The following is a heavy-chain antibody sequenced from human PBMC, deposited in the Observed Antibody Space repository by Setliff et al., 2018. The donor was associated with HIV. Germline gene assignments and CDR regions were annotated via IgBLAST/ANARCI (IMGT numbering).Heavy chain of an antibody. CDR2: MYYSGRT. V-gene: IGHV4-39*01. CDR3: ARDSIAVAARAFDI. J-gene: IGHJ3*02. Sequence: GSLRLSCAASGFTFSSYYWSWIRQPPGKGLEWIGSMYYSGRTYYNPSLKSRVTISVDTSKNQFSLQLNSVTPEDTAVYYCARDSIAVAARAFDIWGQGTMVTVSS. D-gene: IGHD6-19*01. CDR1: GFTFSSYY.